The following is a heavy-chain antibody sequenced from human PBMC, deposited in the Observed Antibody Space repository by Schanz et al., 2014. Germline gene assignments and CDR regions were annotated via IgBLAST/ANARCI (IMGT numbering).Heavy chain of an antibody. J-gene: IGHJ2*01. CDR2: ISSSGNTI. Sequence: QVQLVESGGGLVKPGGSLRLSCAASGFTFSDYSMSWIRQAPGKGLEWVSYISSSGNTIYNANSVKGRFTISRDNAKNSLYPPINSLSAEDTAVYYCERDTIPGEYWYFDVWGRGTLVTVSS. CDR3: ERDTIPGEYWYFDV. D-gene: IGHD3-10*01. CDR1: GFTFSDYS. V-gene: IGHV3-11*01.